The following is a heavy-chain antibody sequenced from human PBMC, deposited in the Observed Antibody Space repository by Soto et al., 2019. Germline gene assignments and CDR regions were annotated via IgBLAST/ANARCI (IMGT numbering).Heavy chain of an antibody. V-gene: IGHV3-48*01. CDR3: ARRGGYCSGGSCYNLNYYYYYMDV. CDR2: ISSSSSTI. Sequence: EVQLVGSGGGLVQPGGSLRLSCAASGFTFSSYSMIWVRQAPGKGLEWVSYISSSSSTIYYADSVKGRFTISRDNAKNSLYLQMNSLRAEDTAVYYCARRGGYCSGGSCYNLNYYYYYMDVWGKGTTVTVSS. J-gene: IGHJ6*03. CDR1: GFTFSSYS. D-gene: IGHD2-15*01.